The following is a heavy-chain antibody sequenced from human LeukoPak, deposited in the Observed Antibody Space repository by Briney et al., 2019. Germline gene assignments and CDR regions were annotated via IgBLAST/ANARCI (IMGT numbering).Heavy chain of an antibody. D-gene: IGHD5-24*01. Sequence: SETLSLTCTVSGGSISSSPYYWGWIRQPPGKGLEWIGSIYYSGTTHYNPSLESRVTISVDTSKNQFSLKLSSVTAADTAVYYCARGKMATITFDYWGQGTLVTVSS. CDR2: IYYSGTT. CDR3: ARGKMATITFDY. V-gene: IGHV4-39*07. J-gene: IGHJ4*02. CDR1: GGSISSSPYY.